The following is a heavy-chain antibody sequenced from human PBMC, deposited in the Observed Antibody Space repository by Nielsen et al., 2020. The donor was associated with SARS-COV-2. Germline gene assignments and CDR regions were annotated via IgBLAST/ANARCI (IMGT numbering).Heavy chain of an antibody. Sequence: GESLKISCAASGFSFSDHWTTWVRQAPGKGLEWVANIEEHGGEGFYVDSVEGRFTISRDNTKRSLYLQMRGLRAEDTAIYFCGRDRSPSLWGQGTVVTVSS. V-gene: IGHV3-7*03. D-gene: IGHD1-26*01. CDR3: GRDRSPSL. CDR2: IEEHGGEG. J-gene: IGHJ4*02. CDR1: GFSFSDHW.